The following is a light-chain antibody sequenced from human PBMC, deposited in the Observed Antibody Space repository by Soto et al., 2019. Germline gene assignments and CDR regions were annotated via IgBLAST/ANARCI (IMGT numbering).Light chain of an antibody. CDR2: AAS. CDR1: QNIDRY. V-gene: IGKV1-39*01. CDR3: HQSNRVPSLT. Sequence: DNQMTQSPSSLSASVGDRVTIACRASQNIDRYLNWYQQKPGKAPKLLIYAASSLQSGVPSRFSGSGSGTDFTLTISSLQAEDFATYYCHQSNRVPSLTFGGGTKVDIK. J-gene: IGKJ4*01.